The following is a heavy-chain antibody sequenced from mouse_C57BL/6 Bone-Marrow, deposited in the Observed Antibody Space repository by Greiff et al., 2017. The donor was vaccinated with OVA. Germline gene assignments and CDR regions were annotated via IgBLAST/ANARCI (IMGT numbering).Heavy chain of an antibody. CDR1: GYTFTSYG. CDR3: ARGYYDYDAWFAY. V-gene: IGHV1-81*01. CDR2: IYPRSGNT. D-gene: IGHD2-4*01. J-gene: IGHJ3*01. Sequence: QVHVKQSGAELARPGASVKLSCKASGYTFTSYGISWVKQRTGQGLEWIGEIYPRSGNTYYNEKFKGKATLTADKSSSTAYMELRSLTSEDSAVYFCARGYYDYDAWFAYWGQGTLVTVSA.